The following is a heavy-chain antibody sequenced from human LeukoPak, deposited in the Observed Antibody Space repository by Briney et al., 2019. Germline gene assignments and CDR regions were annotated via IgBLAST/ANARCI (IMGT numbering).Heavy chain of an antibody. CDR2: ISAYNGNT. CDR3: ARADTMVRGGPWFDP. J-gene: IGHJ5*02. Sequence: ASVKVSCKASGYTFTSYGISWVRQAPGQGLEWMGWISAYNGNTNYAQKLQGRVTMTTDTSTSTAYMELRSLRSDDTAVYYCARADTMVRGGPWFDPWGQGTLVTVSS. CDR1: GYTFTSYG. V-gene: IGHV1-18*01. D-gene: IGHD3-10*01.